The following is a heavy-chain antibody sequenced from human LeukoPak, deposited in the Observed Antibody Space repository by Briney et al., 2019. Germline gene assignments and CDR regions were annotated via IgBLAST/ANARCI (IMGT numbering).Heavy chain of an antibody. CDR1: GGSINSYY. V-gene: IGHV4-4*07. J-gene: IGHJ4*02. CDR2: SYASGST. Sequence: SETRSLTCTVSGGSINSYYWTWIRQPAGKGLEWIGRSYASGSTNYYPSLKSRVTMSVDTSKSQLSLKLSSVTAADTAVYYCARGSSYNWNVFDYWGQGTLVTVSS. D-gene: IGHD1-20*01. CDR3: ARGSSYNWNVFDY.